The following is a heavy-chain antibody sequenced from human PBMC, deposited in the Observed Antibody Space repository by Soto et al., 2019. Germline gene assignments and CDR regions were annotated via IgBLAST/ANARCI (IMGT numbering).Heavy chain of an antibody. CDR2: IYYSGST. J-gene: IGHJ6*03. CDR3: ARHSGEYYDFWSGYYPNYYYYYYMDV. V-gene: IGHV4-39*01. Sequence: SETLSLTCTVSGGSISSSSYYWGWIRQPPGKGLEWIGSIYYSGSTYYNPSLKSRVTISVDTSKNQFSLKLSSVTAADTAVYYCARHSGEYYDFWSGYYPNYYYYYYMDVWGKGTTVTVSS. D-gene: IGHD3-3*01. CDR1: GGSISSSSYY.